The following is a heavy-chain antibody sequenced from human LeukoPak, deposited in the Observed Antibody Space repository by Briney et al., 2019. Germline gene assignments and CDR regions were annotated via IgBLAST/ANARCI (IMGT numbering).Heavy chain of an antibody. D-gene: IGHD4-17*01. CDR3: ARVVRSDYGDYPYPEMDY. V-gene: IGHV1-18*01. J-gene: IGHJ4*02. Sequence: ASVKVSCKASGYTFTSYGISWVRQAPGQGLEWMGWTSAHNGNTNYAQKLQGRVTMTTDTYTSTAYMELRSLRSDDTAVYYCARVVRSDYGDYPYPEMDYWGQGTLVTVSS. CDR2: TSAHNGNT. CDR1: GYTFTSYG.